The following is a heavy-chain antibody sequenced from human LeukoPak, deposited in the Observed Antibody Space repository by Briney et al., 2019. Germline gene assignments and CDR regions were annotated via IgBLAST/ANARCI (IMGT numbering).Heavy chain of an antibody. CDR3: ARLNYDFWSGYYFDY. Sequence: GRSQRLPCAASGFTFSSYGMHWARQAPDKALEGVAVIWYDGSNKYYADSVKGRFTISRDNYKNTLYLQMNSLRAEDTAVYYCARLNYDFWSGYYFDYWGQGTLVTVSS. CDR1: GFTFSSYG. J-gene: IGHJ4*02. CDR2: IWYDGSNK. D-gene: IGHD3-3*01. V-gene: IGHV3-33*01.